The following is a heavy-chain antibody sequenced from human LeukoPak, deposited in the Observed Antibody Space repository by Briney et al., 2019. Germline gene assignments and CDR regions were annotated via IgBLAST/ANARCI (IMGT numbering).Heavy chain of an antibody. J-gene: IGHJ4*02. Sequence: SETLSLTCTVSGGSISRSYWSWMRQPAGKGPEWIGRIYGSGTITYNPSLESRVTMSVDASKNQFSLKLRSVTAADAGMYYCARLVYYYDSSGYYYMVIDYWGQGTLVTVSS. V-gene: IGHV4-4*07. CDR2: IYGSGTI. CDR3: ARLVYYYDSSGYYYMVIDY. CDR1: GGSISRSY. D-gene: IGHD3-22*01.